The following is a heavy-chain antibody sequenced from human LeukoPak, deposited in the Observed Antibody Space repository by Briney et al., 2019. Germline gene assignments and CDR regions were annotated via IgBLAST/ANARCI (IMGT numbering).Heavy chain of an antibody. J-gene: IGHJ5*02. CDR2: MYGDMRDI. CDR1: GINFRKLW. CDR3: ARDLGLRGST. V-gene: IGHV3-74*01. D-gene: IGHD5-12*01. Sequence: GSLRLSCEASGINFRKLWVHWVRQIPGKGLVWVSRMYGDMRDISYADSVKGRFTISRDNAKNTVYLQMNSLRGEDAAVYYCARDLGLRGSTWGQGTLVTVSS.